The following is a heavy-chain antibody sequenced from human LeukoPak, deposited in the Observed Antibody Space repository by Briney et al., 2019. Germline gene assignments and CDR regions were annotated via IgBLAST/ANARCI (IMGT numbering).Heavy chain of an antibody. J-gene: IGHJ6*04. CDR3: ARGAMVRGAPLYYYYYGMDV. CDR2: ISSSRSYI. V-gene: IGHV3-21*01. Sequence: GGSLRHSPAPPGFTPSSYSMNGGRPAPRKGLGWVSSISSSRSYIYYADTVKGRFTISRDNAKNSLYLQMNSLRAEDTAVYYCARGAMVRGAPLYYYYYGMDVWGKGTTVTVSS. D-gene: IGHD3-10*01. CDR1: GFTPSSYS.